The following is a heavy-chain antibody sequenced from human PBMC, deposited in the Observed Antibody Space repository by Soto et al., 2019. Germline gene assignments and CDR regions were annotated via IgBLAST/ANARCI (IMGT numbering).Heavy chain of an antibody. CDR2: IYHLGIS. Sequence: SETLSLTCTVSGGSISSYYWSWIRQSPGKRLEWIGYIYHLGISSYNPSLQSRVTMSVDTSKNQFSLKLSSVTAADTAVYFCVRQELSGSSPTYSDLWGQGTQVTVSS. D-gene: IGHD1-26*01. J-gene: IGHJ4*02. CDR3: VRQELSGSSPTYSDL. V-gene: IGHV4-59*08. CDR1: GGSISSYY.